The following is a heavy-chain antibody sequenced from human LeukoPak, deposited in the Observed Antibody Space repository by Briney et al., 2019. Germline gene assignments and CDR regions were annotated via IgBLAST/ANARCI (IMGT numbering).Heavy chain of an antibody. CDR1: GVSFSGYY. V-gene: IGHV4-34*01. D-gene: IGHD3-10*01. CDR2: INHSGST. J-gene: IGHJ5*02. CDR3: ARRRYGSGRYNWFDP. Sequence: KPSETLSLTCAVYGVSFSGYYWSWIRQPPGKGLEWIGEINHSGSTNYNPSLKSRVTISVDTSKNQFSLKLSSVTAADTAVYYCARRRYGSGRYNWFDPWGQGTLVTVSS.